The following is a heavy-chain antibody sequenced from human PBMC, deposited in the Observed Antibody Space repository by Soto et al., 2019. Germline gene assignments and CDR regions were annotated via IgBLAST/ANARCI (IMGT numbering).Heavy chain of an antibody. D-gene: IGHD7-27*01. CDR2: INAGNSNT. CDR3: ARDPQTGDAVHAFDM. Sequence: QVQLVQSGAEVKMPGASVMVSCKASGFTFTNYAMHWVRQAPGQGLEWMGWINAGNSNTKYSEKFQGRVTIIRDTSASTAYMALRSLRSEDTAVYYCARDPQTGDAVHAFDMWGQGTMVTVSS. J-gene: IGHJ3*02. V-gene: IGHV1-3*01. CDR1: GFTFTNYA.